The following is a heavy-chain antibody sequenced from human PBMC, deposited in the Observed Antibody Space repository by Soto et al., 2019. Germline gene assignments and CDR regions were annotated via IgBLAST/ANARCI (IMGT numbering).Heavy chain of an antibody. D-gene: IGHD5-18*01. V-gene: IGHV4-30-4*01. Sequence: QVQLQESGPGLVKPSQTLSLTCTVSGGSISSGDYYWSWIRQPPGKGLEWIGYIYYSGSTYYNPSLRSRVTISVDTSKTQFSLKLSSVTAADTALYYCARVGPLGGMDPAMWSDYWGQGTLVTVSS. CDR1: GGSISSGDYY. CDR2: IYYSGST. CDR3: ARVGPLGGMDPAMWSDY. J-gene: IGHJ4*02.